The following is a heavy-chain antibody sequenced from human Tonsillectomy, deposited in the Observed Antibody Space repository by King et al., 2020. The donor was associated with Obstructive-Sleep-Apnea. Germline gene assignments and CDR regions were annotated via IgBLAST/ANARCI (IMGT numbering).Heavy chain of an antibody. Sequence: VPLVESGGGLVQPAGSLRLSCAASGLTFSRYWMSWVRQAPGKGLEWVANIKQDGSEKYYVDSVKGRFTISRDNAKNSLYLQMNSLRAEDTAVYYCARDYGTGEGWFDPWGQGTLVTVSS. CDR3: ARDYGTGEGWFDP. J-gene: IGHJ5*02. CDR2: IKQDGSEK. CDR1: GLTFSRYW. D-gene: IGHD7-27*01. V-gene: IGHV3-7*01.